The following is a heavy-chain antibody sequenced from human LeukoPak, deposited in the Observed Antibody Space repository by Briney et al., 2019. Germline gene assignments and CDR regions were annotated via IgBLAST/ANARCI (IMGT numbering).Heavy chain of an antibody. V-gene: IGHV3-30-3*01. J-gene: IGHJ4*02. CDR2: ISYDGSNK. D-gene: IGHD5-12*01. Sequence: GGSLRLSCAASGFTFSSYAMHWVRQAPGKGPEWVAVISYDGSNKYYADSVKGRFTISRDNSKNTLYLQMNSLRAEDTAVYYCARGVDMVATITGIFDYWGQGTLVTVSS. CDR1: GFTFSSYA. CDR3: ARGVDMVATITGIFDY.